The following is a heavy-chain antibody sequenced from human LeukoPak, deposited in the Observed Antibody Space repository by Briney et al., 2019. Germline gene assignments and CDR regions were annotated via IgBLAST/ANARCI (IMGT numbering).Heavy chain of an antibody. CDR1: GASIDFESYH. CDR3: ARGHDYYSEYFQH. CDR2: IDHGGVT. J-gene: IGHJ1*01. D-gene: IGHD1-26*01. V-gene: IGHV4-61*02. Sequence: PSETLSLTCTVSGASIDFESYHWSWVRQSAGKGLEWIERIDHGGVTNYNPSLQSRVTISLDTSQKQFSLKLNSVTAADTAVYYCARGHDYYSEYFQHWGQGTLVSVSS.